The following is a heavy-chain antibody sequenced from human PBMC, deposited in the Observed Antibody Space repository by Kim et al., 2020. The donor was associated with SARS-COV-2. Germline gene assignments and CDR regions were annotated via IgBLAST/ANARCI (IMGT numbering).Heavy chain of an antibody. J-gene: IGHJ6*03. V-gene: IGHV4-39*01. D-gene: IGHD4-4*01. CDR3: ARRKRGLQSYYYYYMDV. Sequence: LRSRVPISVDTSKNQFSLKLSSVTAADTAVYYCARRKRGLQSYYYYYMDVWGKGTTVTVSS.